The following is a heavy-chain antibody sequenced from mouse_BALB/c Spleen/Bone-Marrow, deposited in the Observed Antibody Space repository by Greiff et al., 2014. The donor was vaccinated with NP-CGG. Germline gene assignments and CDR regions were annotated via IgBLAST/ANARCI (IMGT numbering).Heavy chain of an antibody. J-gene: IGHJ2*01. V-gene: IGHV2-9*02. Sequence: VQRVESGPGLVAPSQSLSITCTVSGFSLTSYGVHWIRQPPGKGLEWLGVIWAGGSTNYNSALMSRLSTNKDNSKSQVFLKMNSLQTDDTAMYYCARYYYGFLDYWGQGTTLTVSS. CDR1: GFSLTSYG. CDR3: ARYYYGFLDY. D-gene: IGHD1-2*01. CDR2: IWAGGST.